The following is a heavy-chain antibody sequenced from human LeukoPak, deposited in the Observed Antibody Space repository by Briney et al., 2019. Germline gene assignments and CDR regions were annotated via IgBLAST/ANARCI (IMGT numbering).Heavy chain of an antibody. Sequence: GESLKISCKGSEYSFTGYWIGGVGKLPGKALGGMGIIYPGDSDTRYSPSFQGQVTISADKSISTAYLQWSSLKASDTAMYYCARHSVITSRIAARILDYWGQGTLVTVSS. CDR1: EYSFTGYW. CDR2: IYPGDSDT. D-gene: IGHD6-6*01. J-gene: IGHJ4*02. CDR3: ARHSVITSRIAARILDY. V-gene: IGHV5-51*01.